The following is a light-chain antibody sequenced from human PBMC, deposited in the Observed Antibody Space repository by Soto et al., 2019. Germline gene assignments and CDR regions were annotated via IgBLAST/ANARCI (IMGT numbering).Light chain of an antibody. V-gene: IGKV3-20*01. J-gene: IGKJ4*01. Sequence: EIVLTQFPGALSLSPGERVTLSCRASQTVSNTYLAWYQQKSGQAPKFLIYGASNRATGIPDRFSGSGSGTDFTLTLSRLEPEDFAVYSCQQYVALPHASGGVTKVEIK. CDR1: QTVSNTY. CDR3: QQYVALPHA. CDR2: GAS.